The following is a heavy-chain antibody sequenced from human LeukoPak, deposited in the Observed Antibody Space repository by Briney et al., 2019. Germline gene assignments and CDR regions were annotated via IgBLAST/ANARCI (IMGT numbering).Heavy chain of an antibody. D-gene: IGHD6-13*01. J-gene: IGHJ4*02. CDR2: INPNSGGT. CDR1: GYTFTGYY. Sequence: ASVKVSCKASGYTFTGYYIYWVRQAPGQGLEWMGWINPNSGGTNYAQKFQGRVALTRDTSITTSYMDLSGLRSDDTAVYYCAREHSSSWDQFDYWGQGTLVTVSS. CDR3: AREHSSSWDQFDY. V-gene: IGHV1-2*02.